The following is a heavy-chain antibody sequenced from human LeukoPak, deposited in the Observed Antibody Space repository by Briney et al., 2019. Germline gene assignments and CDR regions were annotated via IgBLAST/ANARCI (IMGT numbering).Heavy chain of an antibody. CDR1: GYTFTNHA. D-gene: IGHD6-13*01. J-gene: IGHJ4*02. V-gene: IGHV1-3*01. Sequence: ASVKVSCKASGYTFTNHAIHWVRQAPGQRLEWMGWIDAGNGNTKYSQKFQGRVTITRDTSASTAYVELSSLRSEDTAVYYCARGEAAGTIYWGQGTLVTVSS. CDR2: IDAGNGNT. CDR3: ARGEAAGTIY.